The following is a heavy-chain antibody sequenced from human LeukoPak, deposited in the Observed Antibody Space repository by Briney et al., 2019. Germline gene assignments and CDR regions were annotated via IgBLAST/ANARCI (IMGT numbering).Heavy chain of an antibody. CDR1: GGSISSYY. J-gene: IGHJ2*01. D-gene: IGHD4-23*01. V-gene: IGHV4-4*07. CDR2: IYTSGST. Sequence: PSETLSLTCTVSGGSISSYYWSWIRQPAGKGLEWIGRIYTSGSTNYNPSLKSRVTMSVDTSKNQFSLKLSSVTAADTAVYYCASLGMVVTPTESDRYFDLWGRGTLVTVSS. CDR3: ASLGMVVTPTESDRYFDL.